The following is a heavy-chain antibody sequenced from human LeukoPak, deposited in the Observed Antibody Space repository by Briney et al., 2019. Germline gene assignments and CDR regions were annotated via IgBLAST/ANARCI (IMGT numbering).Heavy chain of an antibody. V-gene: IGHV5-51*01. CDR2: IYPGDSDT. D-gene: IGHD3-22*01. J-gene: IGHJ4*02. CDR1: GYSFTSYW. CDR3: ARGDSLYYYDSSGYLFDY. Sequence: GESLKISCKGSGYSFTSYWIGWVRQMPGKSLEWMRIIYPGDSDTRYSPSFQGQVTISADKSISTAYLQWSSLKASDTAMYYCARGDSLYYYDSSGYLFDYWGQGTLVTVSS.